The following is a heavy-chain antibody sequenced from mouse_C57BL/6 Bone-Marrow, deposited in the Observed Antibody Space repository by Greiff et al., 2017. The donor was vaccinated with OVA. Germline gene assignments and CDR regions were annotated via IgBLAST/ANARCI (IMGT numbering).Heavy chain of an antibody. CDR1: GFSFNTYA. V-gene: IGHV10-1*01. CDR3: VRDDAMDY. Sequence: EVKVIESGGGLVQPKGSLKLSCAASGFSFNTYAMNWVRQAPGKGLEWVARIRSKSNNYATYYADSVKDRFTISRDDSESMLYLQMNNLKTEDTAMYYCVRDDAMDYWGQGTSVTVSS. J-gene: IGHJ4*01. CDR2: IRSKSNNYAT.